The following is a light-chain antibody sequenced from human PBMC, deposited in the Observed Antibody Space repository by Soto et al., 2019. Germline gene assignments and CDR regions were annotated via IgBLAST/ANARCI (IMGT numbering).Light chain of an antibody. J-gene: IGKJ5*01. CDR3: QQANRSPIS. CDR2: GAS. Sequence: DIQMTQSPSSVSASVGDRVTITCRASQGISSWLAWYQQKPGEAPKLLIYGASGLQSGVPSRFSGSGSGTDFTLTINNLQPEDFATYYCQQANRSPISVGQGTRLEIK. CDR1: QGISSW. V-gene: IGKV1D-12*01.